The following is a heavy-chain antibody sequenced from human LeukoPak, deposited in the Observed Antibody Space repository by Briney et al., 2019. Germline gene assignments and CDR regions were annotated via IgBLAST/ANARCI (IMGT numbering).Heavy chain of an antibody. Sequence: ASVKVSCKASGYTFTSFGISWVRQAPGQGLEWMGWSSAYTGNTKYAQNLQGRVTMTTDTSTSTAYMELRSLRSDDTAVYYCAREGCSTTSCYLRAFNIWGQGTMVTVSS. CDR1: GYTFTSFG. J-gene: IGHJ3*02. CDR2: SSAYTGNT. CDR3: AREGCSTTSCYLRAFNI. D-gene: IGHD2-2*01. V-gene: IGHV1-18*04.